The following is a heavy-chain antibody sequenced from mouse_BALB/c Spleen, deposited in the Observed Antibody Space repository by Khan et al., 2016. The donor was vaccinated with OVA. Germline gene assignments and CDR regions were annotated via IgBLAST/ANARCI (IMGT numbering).Heavy chain of an antibody. CDR3: ARRSRNYHFDY. J-gene: IGHJ3*01. CDR2: ISTYYGDS. Sequence: LQQSGAELVRPGVSVKISCKGSGYIFIDFSMLWVKRSHAKSLEWIGVISTYYGDSIYNQNFKDKATLTVDKSSSTSYMELARLTSEDSAIYYCARRSRNYHFDYWGQGTLLTVSA. V-gene: IGHV1S137*01. CDR1: GYIFIDFS. D-gene: IGHD2-1*01.